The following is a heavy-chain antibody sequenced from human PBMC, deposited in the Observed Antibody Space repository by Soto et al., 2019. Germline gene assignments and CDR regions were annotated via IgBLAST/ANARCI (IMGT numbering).Heavy chain of an antibody. CDR2: IYATGTT. D-gene: IGHD1-1*01. CDR3: VRDGTKTLRDWFDP. J-gene: IGHJ5*02. CDR1: GASISGFY. Sequence: SATLSLTCTVSGASISGFYWSWIRKSAGKGLEWIGRIYATGTTDYNPSLKSRVMMSVDTPKKQFSLKLRSVTAADTAVYYCVRDGTKTLRDWFDPWGQGISVTVS. V-gene: IGHV4-4*07.